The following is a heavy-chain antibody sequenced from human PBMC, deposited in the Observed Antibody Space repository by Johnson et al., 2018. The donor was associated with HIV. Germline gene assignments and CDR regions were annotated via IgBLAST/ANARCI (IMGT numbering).Heavy chain of an antibody. CDR3: ERYGGSSGYYEEHDAFDI. J-gene: IGHJ3*02. Sequence: VQLVESGGGLVKPGGSLRLSCAASGFTFSDYYMSWIRQAPGKGLEWVSYISSRGSTIYYADSVKVRFTISRDNAKNSLYLQMNSLRAEDTAVYYCERYGGSSGYYEEHDAFDIWGQGTMVTVAS. CDR2: ISSRGSTI. V-gene: IGHV3-11*04. D-gene: IGHD3-22*01. CDR1: GFTFSDYY.